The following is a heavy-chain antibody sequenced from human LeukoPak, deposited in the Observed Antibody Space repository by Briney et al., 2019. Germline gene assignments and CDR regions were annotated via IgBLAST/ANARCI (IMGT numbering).Heavy chain of an antibody. D-gene: IGHD6-19*01. V-gene: IGHV5-51*01. CDR1: GYSFTSYW. CDR3: ARQRIAVARGRHAFDI. CDR2: IYPGDSDT. J-gene: IGHJ3*02. Sequence: GESLKISCKGSGYSFTSYWIGWVRQMPGKGLEWMGIIYPGDSDTRYSPSFQGQVTISADKSISTAYLQWSSLKASDTAMYYCARQRIAVARGRHAFDIWGQGTMVTVSS.